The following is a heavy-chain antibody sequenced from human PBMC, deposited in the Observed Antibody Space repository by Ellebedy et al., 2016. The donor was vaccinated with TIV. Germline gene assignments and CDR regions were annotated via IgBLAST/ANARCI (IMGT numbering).Heavy chain of an antibody. V-gene: IGHV3-21*01. CDR1: GFTFSSYS. Sequence: PGGSLRLSCAASGFTFSSYSMNWVRKAPGRGLEWVSSISSSCSSGTYIYYADSVKGRFTISRHNAKNSLYLQMNSLRVEDTAVYYCARDSGSYYDFDYWGQGTLVTVSS. D-gene: IGHD1-26*01. J-gene: IGHJ4*02. CDR2: ISSSCSSGTYI. CDR3: ARDSGSYYDFDY.